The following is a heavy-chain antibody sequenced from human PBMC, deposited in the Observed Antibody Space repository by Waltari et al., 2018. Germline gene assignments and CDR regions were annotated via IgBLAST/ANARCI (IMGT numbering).Heavy chain of an antibody. J-gene: IGHJ5*02. CDR3: ARGAGRSSWYRSGWFDP. D-gene: IGHD6-13*01. CDR1: GGSFSGYY. V-gene: IGHV4-34*01. CDR2: INHSGTT. Sequence: QVQLQQWGAGLLKPSETLSLTCDVYGGSFSGYYWSWIRQPPGKGLEGIGEINHSGTTNSNPSLKSRVTISVDTSKNQFSLKLSSVTAADTAVYYCARGAGRSSWYRSGWFDPWGQGTLVTVSS.